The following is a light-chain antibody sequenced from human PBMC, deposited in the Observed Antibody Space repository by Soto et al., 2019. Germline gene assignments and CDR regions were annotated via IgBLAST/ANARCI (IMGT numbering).Light chain of an antibody. J-gene: IGKJ1*01. CDR3: QQYATSPTT. Sequence: TQSPSTLSASVGDRVTITCRASQSVSSSYLAWYQHKPGQAPRFLIYGASTRATGIPDRFSGSGSGTDFTLTISRLEPEDFAVYYCQQYATSPTTFGQGTKV. CDR2: GAS. V-gene: IGKV3-20*01. CDR1: QSVSSSY.